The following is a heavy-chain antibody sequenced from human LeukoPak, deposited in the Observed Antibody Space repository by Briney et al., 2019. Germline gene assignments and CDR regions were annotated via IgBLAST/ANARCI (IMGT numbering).Heavy chain of an antibody. CDR3: TRDLAAVPGPRMDV. J-gene: IGHJ6*02. Sequence: GGSLRLSCAASGFSFSSYYMSWVRQAPGKGLEWVALINPDGSERYYVDSVKGRFTISRDNARNSLYLQMDSLRDDDTAMYFCTRDLAAVPGPRMDVWGQGTMVTASS. CDR2: INPDGSER. D-gene: IGHD6-19*01. V-gene: IGHV3-7*03. CDR1: GFSFSSYY.